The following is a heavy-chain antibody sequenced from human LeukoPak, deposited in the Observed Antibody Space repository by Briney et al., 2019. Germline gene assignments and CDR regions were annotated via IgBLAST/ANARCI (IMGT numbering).Heavy chain of an antibody. CDR2: ISGIGCSA. CDR3: AKSSKAVMYYFDY. V-gene: IGHV3-23*01. D-gene: IGHD3-16*01. J-gene: IGHJ4*02. Sequence: GGSLRLSCAASGLTFSSYAMTWVRQAPGKGLEWVSAISGIGCSAFYADFVKGRFTISRDNSKNTLYLQMNSLRAEDTAVYYCAKSSKAVMYYFDYWGQGTLVTVSS. CDR1: GLTFSSYA.